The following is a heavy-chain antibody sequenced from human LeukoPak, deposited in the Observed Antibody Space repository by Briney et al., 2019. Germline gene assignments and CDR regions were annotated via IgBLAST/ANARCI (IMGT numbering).Heavy chain of an antibody. Sequence: GGSLRLSCAASGFTFSSYAMTWVRQAPRKGLEWVSGISGSGGSTYYADSVKGRFTISRDNSRNTLYLQMNSLRAEDTAGYYCAKDSSGHFDYWGQGTLVTVSS. D-gene: IGHD6-19*01. CDR3: AKDSSGHFDY. V-gene: IGHV3-23*01. J-gene: IGHJ4*02. CDR2: ISGSGGST. CDR1: GFTFSSYA.